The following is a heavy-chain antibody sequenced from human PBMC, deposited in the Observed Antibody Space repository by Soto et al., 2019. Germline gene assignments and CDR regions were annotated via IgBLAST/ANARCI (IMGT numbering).Heavy chain of an antibody. CDR1: RGTFSSYA. V-gene: IGHV1-69*01. Sequence: QVQLVQSGAEVKKPGSSVKVSCKASRGTFSSYAISWVRQAPGQGLEWMGGIIPIFGTANYAQKFQGRVTITVDESTSTAYMELSSLISEDTAVYYCARDYYYYDSSGPNYLLDYWGQGTLVTVSS. CDR3: ARDYYYYDSSGPNYLLDY. J-gene: IGHJ4*02. CDR2: IIPIFGTA. D-gene: IGHD3-22*01.